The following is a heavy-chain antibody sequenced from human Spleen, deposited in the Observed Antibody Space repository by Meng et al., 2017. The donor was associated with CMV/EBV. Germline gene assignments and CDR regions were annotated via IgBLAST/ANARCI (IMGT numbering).Heavy chain of an antibody. V-gene: IGHV1-46*01. CDR3: ARDLRARSWPSRFDY. J-gene: IGHJ4*02. CDR1: GYTFTGYY. D-gene: IGHD6-13*01. Sequence: QVQLVQSGAEVKKPGASVKVSCKASGYTFTGYYMHWVRQAPGQGLEWMGIINPSGGSTSYAQKFQGRVTMTRDTSTSTAYMELRSLRSDDTAVYYCARDLRARSWPSRFDYWGQGTLVTVSS. CDR2: INPSGGST.